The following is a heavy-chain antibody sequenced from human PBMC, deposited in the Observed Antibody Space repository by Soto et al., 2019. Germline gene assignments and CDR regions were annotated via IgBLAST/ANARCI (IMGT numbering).Heavy chain of an antibody. Sequence: PGGSLRLSCTASGFTFGDYAMSWFRQAPGKGLEWVGFIRSKAYGGTTEYAASVKGRFSISRDDSKSIAYLQMNSLKTEDTAVYYCTRGLKDSSGYYGLWFDPWGQGTLVTV. D-gene: IGHD3-22*01. V-gene: IGHV3-49*03. CDR2: IRSKAYGGTT. CDR3: TRGLKDSSGYYGLWFDP. J-gene: IGHJ5*02. CDR1: GFTFGDYA.